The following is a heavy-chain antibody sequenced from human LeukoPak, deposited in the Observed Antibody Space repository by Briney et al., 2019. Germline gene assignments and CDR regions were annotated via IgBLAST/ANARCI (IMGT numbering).Heavy chain of an antibody. V-gene: IGHV1-46*01. CDR2: INPSGGST. J-gene: IGHJ4*02. D-gene: IGHD4-23*01. CDR3: ATEKDYGGNSGFDY. CDR1: GNTFTSYY. Sequence: GASVKVSCKASGNTFTSYYMHWVRQAPGQGLEWMGIINPSGGSTGYAQKFQGRVTITADKSTSTAYMELSSLRSEDTAVYYCATEKDYGGNSGFDYWGQGTLVTVSS.